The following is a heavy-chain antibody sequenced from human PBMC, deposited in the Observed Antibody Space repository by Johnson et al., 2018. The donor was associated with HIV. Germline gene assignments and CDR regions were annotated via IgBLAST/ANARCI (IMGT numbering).Heavy chain of an antibody. V-gene: IGHV3-30-3*01. J-gene: IGHJ3*02. CDR3: ARGKSYDIYPAFDI. D-gene: IGHD3-9*01. Sequence: QMQLVESGGGVVQPGRSLRLSCAASGFTFSSYAMHWVRQAPGKGLEWVAVISYDGSNKYYADSVKGRFTISRDNSKNTLYLQMNSLRAEDTAVYYCARGKSYDIYPAFDIWGQVTIVTVSS. CDR1: GFTFSSYA. CDR2: ISYDGSNK.